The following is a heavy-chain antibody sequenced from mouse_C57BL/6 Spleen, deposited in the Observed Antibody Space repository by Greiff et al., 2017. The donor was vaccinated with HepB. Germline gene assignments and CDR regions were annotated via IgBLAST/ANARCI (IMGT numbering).Heavy chain of an antibody. Sequence: VKLMESGPGLVQPSQSLSITCTVSGFSLTSYGVHWVRQSPGKGLEWLGVIWRGGSTDYNAAFMSRLSITKDNSKSQVFFKMNSLQADDTAIYYCAKTYYYGSSYGYAMDYWGQGTSVTVSS. J-gene: IGHJ4*01. CDR3: AKTYYYGSSYGYAMDY. V-gene: IGHV2-5*01. CDR1: GFSLTSYG. CDR2: IWRGGST. D-gene: IGHD1-1*01.